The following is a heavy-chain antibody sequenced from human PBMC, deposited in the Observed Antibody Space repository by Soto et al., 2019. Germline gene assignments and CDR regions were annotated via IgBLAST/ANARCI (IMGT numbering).Heavy chain of an antibody. J-gene: IGHJ4*02. CDR2: INPNSGGT. V-gene: IGHV1-2*02. Sequence: GASVKVSCKASGYTFTGYYMHWVRQAPGQGLEWMGWINPNSGGTNYAQKFQGRVTMTRDTSISTAYMELSRLRSDDTAVYYCAIVHDYGDYDYFDYWGQGTLVTVSS. CDR1: GYTFTGYY. D-gene: IGHD4-17*01. CDR3: AIVHDYGDYDYFDY.